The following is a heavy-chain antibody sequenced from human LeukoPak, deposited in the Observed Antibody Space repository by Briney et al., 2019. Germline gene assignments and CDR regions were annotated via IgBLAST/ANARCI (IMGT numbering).Heavy chain of an antibody. Sequence: GGSLRLSCAASGFTFGSFAMHWVRQAPGKGLEWVAVIAYDGRNKFYADSLKGRFSISRDNSMNTLYLQMNTLRTEDTAVYYCATQPCDSGSCYLGHWGQGTVVTLSS. J-gene: IGHJ4*02. D-gene: IGHD2-15*01. V-gene: IGHV3-30-3*01. CDR3: ATQPCDSGSCYLGH. CDR2: IAYDGRNK. CDR1: GFTFGSFA.